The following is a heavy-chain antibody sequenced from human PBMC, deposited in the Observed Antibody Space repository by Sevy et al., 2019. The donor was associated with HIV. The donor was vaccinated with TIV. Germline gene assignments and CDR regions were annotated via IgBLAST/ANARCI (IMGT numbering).Heavy chain of an antibody. Sequence: GGSLRLSCAASGFTFSSSIINWVRQAPGKGLEWVSSISGTGSTIYYADSVKGRFTISSDNAKKSLYLQMHSLRDEDTAVYYCARSDYGDYVGWFDPWGQGTLVTVSS. CDR3: ARSDYGDYVGWFDP. V-gene: IGHV3-48*02. CDR1: GFTFSSSI. CDR2: ISGTGSTI. J-gene: IGHJ5*02. D-gene: IGHD4-17*01.